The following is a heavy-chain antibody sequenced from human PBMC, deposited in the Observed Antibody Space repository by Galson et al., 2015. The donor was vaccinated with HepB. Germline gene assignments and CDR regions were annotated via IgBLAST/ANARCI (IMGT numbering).Heavy chain of an antibody. CDR1: GFTFSSYG. D-gene: IGHD3-22*01. V-gene: IGHV3-30*18. J-gene: IGHJ4*02. Sequence: SLRLSCAASGFTFSSYGMHWVRQAPGKGLEWVAVISYDGSNKYYADSVKGRFTISRDNSKNTLYLQMNSLRAEDKAVYYCAKDSGYYESSGAFDYWGQGTLVTVSS. CDR3: AKDSGYYESSGAFDY. CDR2: ISYDGSNK.